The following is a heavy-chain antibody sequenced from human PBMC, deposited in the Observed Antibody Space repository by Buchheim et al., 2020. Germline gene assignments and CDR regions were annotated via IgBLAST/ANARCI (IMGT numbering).Heavy chain of an antibody. D-gene: IGHD3-3*01. CDR3: ASDPLRSFGVVITSYYYYGMDV. CDR2: IIPILGIA. J-gene: IGHJ6*02. V-gene: IGHV1-69*02. Sequence: QVQLVQSGAEVKKPGSSVKVSCKASGGTFSSYTISWVRQAPGQGLEWMGRIIPILGIANYAQKFQGRVTITADKSTSTAYMELSSLRSEDTAVYYCASDPLRSFGVVITSYYYYGMDVWGQGTT. CDR1: GGTFSSYT.